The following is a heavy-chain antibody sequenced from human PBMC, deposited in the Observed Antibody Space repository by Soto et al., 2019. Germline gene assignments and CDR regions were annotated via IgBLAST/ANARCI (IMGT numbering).Heavy chain of an antibody. CDR3: GRSVVGATGEILYNAMDV. D-gene: IGHD1-26*01. J-gene: IGHJ6*02. CDR1: GYTFTTYA. CDR2: INPASGHT. V-gene: IGHV1-3*01. Sequence: QVHLVQSGAEVKKPGASVKVSCKASGYTFTTYALHWVRQAPGQRPEWMGWINPASGHTKYSKKFQDRVTITRDTSASTGYVELSSLRSEDTAVYYCGRSVVGATGEILYNAMDVWGQGTTVTVSS.